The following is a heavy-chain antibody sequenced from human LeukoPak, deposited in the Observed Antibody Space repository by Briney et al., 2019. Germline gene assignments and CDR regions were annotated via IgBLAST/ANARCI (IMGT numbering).Heavy chain of an antibody. CDR3: ARAAGYCSSTSCFLHNNWFDP. D-gene: IGHD2-2*01. J-gene: IGHJ5*02. Sequence: SETLSLTCTVSGGSISSGGYYWSWIRQHPGKGLEWIGYIYYSGSTYYNPSLKSRVTISVDTSKNQFSLKLSSVTAADTAAYYCARAAGYCSSTSCFLHNNWFDPWGQGTLVTVSS. V-gene: IGHV4-31*03. CDR1: GGSISSGGYY. CDR2: IYYSGST.